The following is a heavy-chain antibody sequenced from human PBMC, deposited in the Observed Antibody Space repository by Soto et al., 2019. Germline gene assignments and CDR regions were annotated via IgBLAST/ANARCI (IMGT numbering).Heavy chain of an antibody. Sequence: SVKVSCKASGGTFSSYAISWVRQAPGQGLEWMGGIIPIFGTANYAQKFQGRVTITADESTSTAYMELSSLRSEDTAVYYCARPFTYYYDSSAYAFDIWGQGTMVTVSS. V-gene: IGHV1-69*13. CDR3: ARPFTYYYDSSAYAFDI. D-gene: IGHD3-22*01. CDR2: IIPIFGTA. J-gene: IGHJ3*02. CDR1: GGTFSSYA.